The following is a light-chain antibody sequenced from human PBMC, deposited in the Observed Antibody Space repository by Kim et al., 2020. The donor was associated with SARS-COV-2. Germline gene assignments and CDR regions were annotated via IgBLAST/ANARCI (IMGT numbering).Light chain of an antibody. Sequence: LSPGESATLSCRASQSVSSSYLAWYQQKPGQAPRLLIYGASSRVTGIPDRFSGSGSGTDFTLTISRLEPEDFAVYYCQQYGSSPRTFGQGTKLEI. J-gene: IGKJ2*01. CDR1: QSVSSSY. V-gene: IGKV3-20*01. CDR3: QQYGSSPRT. CDR2: GAS.